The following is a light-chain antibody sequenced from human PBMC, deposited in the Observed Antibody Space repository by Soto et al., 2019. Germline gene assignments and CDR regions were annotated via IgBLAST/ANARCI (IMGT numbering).Light chain of an antibody. CDR1: QSINNY. J-gene: IGKJ5*01. CDR3: QQYENLPT. V-gene: IGKV1-33*01. Sequence: DIEMTQSPSTLSASVGDRVTIACQASQSINNYLTGYQQNPGRAPKLLIYVASNGEAGVPSRLRGSGSGTDFTFTISRLQPEDIATYYGQQYENLPTFGEGTRLEI. CDR2: VAS.